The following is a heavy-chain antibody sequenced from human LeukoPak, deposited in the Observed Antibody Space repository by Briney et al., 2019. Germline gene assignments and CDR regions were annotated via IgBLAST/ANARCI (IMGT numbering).Heavy chain of an antibody. Sequence: WGSLRLSSAASGFTFSNYGMNWVRQAPGKGLEWLSYISSSGSTINYADSVKGRVTISRDNAKNSLYLQMNSLRAEDTAIYYCAREYSSTWYAGRGLFDYWGQGTLVTVSS. V-gene: IGHV3-48*03. D-gene: IGHD6-13*01. J-gene: IGHJ4*02. CDR3: AREYSSTWYAGRGLFDY. CDR1: GFTFSNYG. CDR2: ISSSGSTI.